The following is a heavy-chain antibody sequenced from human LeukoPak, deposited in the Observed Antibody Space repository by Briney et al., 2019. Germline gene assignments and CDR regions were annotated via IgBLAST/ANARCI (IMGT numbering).Heavy chain of an antibody. V-gene: IGHV3-74*01. CDR3: TTGPSFGYEW. Sequence: GGSLRLSCAASGMTFSNHWMHWVRQAPGKGLVWVSLIKTDGRTTIYADSVKGRFTTSRDDGKSTLYLQMNSPRAEDTAIYYCTTGPSFGYEWWGQGTVVTVSS. CDR1: GMTFSNHW. CDR2: IKTDGRTT. D-gene: IGHD3-22*01. J-gene: IGHJ4*02.